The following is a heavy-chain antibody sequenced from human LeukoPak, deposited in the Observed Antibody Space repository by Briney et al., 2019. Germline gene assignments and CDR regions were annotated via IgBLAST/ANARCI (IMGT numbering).Heavy chain of an antibody. CDR1: GGSISSGGYY. D-gene: IGHD3-10*01. CDR2: IYYSGST. J-gene: IGHJ5*02. CDR3: ASNRLLLWFGEPSPGWFDP. V-gene: IGHV4-31*03. Sequence: PSETLSFTCTVSGGSISSGGYYWSWIRQHPGKGLEWIGYIYYSGSTYYNPSLKSRVTISVDTSKNQFSLKLSSVTAADTAVYYCASNRLLLWFGEPSPGWFDPWGQGTLVTVSS.